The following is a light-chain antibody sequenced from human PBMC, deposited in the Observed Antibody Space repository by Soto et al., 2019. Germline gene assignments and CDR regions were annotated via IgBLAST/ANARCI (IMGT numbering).Light chain of an antibody. Sequence: EIVLTQSPATLSLSPGERATLSCKASQNVNNHLVWYQQKSDQAPRLVIYDTSTRASDFPARFSGRGSGTDFTLTISSLEPEDFAVYYCQQRTSWPPTFGQGTRLDIK. CDR1: QNVNNH. V-gene: IGKV3-11*01. J-gene: IGKJ5*01. CDR3: QQRTSWPPT. CDR2: DTS.